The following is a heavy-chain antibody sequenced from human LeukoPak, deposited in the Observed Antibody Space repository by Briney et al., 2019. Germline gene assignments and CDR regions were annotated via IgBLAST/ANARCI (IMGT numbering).Heavy chain of an antibody. J-gene: IGHJ6*02. CDR3: ARRIMVRGGEDYYYYGMDV. CDR2: IDYSGST. CDR1: GGSISSSSYY. D-gene: IGHD3-10*01. Sequence: SETLSLTCTVSGGSISSSSYYWGWIRQPPGKGLEWIGGIDYSGSTYYNPSLKSRVTISVDTSKNQFSLKLSSVTAADTAVYYCARRIMVRGGEDYYYYGMDVWGQGTTVTVSS. V-gene: IGHV4-39*01.